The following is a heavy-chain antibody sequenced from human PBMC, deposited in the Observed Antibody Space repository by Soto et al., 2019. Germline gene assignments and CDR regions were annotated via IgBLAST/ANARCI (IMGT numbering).Heavy chain of an antibody. Sequence: EVQLVESGGGLVQPGGSLRLSCAASGFTLSDHYMDWVRQAPGKGLEWVGRTRNKANSYTTEYAASVKGRFIVSSDDSMNSLYLQMNSLKTEDTAMDYCVRTSHYGSGTWNFDYWGQGTLVTVSS. D-gene: IGHD3-10*01. CDR3: VRTSHYGSGTWNFDY. CDR1: GFTLSDHY. J-gene: IGHJ4*02. V-gene: IGHV3-72*01. CDR2: TRNKANSYTT.